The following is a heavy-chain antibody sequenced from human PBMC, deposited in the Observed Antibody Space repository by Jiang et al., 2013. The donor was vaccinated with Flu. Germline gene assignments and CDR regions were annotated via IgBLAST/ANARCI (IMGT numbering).Heavy chain of an antibody. CDR3: TRSKGMYCSGGSCYSSY. Sequence: SGFTFSSYAMSWVRQAPGKGLEWVSVISGSGGTTYYADSVKGRFTISRDNSKNTLYLQMNSLRAEDTAVYYCTRSKGMYCSGGSCYSSYWGQGTLVTVSS. CDR1: GFTFSSYA. J-gene: IGHJ4*02. CDR2: ISGSGGTT. V-gene: IGHV3-23*01. D-gene: IGHD2-15*01.